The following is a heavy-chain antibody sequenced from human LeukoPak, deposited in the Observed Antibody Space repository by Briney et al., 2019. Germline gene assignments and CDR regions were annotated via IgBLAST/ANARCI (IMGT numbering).Heavy chain of an antibody. V-gene: IGHV4-31*03. J-gene: IGHJ4*02. CDR1: GGSIRSGDFY. Sequence: SETLSLTCTVSGGSIRSGDFYWSWIRQHPGKGLEWIGYIYYSGTTYYSPSLKSRVTISLDTSKNQFSLKLSSVTAADTAVYHCATVLKGHYFDHWGQGTLVTVSS. CDR3: ATVLKGHYFDH. CDR2: IYYSGTT.